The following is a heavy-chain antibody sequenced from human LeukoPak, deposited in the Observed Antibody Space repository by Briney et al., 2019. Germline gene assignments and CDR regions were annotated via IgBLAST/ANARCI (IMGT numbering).Heavy chain of an antibody. D-gene: IGHD3-9*01. V-gene: IGHV3-13*04. CDR1: GFSFSSSW. Sequence: PGGSLRLSCAASGFSFSSSWMHWVRQATGKGLEWVSAIGNGGDTHYTGSVKGRFTISRENAKSSLYLQMNSLRAGDTAVYYCARGNILTGYDYWGQGTLVTVSS. CDR2: IGNGGDT. CDR3: ARGNILTGYDY. J-gene: IGHJ4*02.